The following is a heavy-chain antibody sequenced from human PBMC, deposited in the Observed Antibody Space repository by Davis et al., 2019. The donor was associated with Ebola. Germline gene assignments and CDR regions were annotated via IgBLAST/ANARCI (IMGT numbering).Heavy chain of an antibody. Sequence: PGGPLRLSCAASGFTSSTYAMSWVRQAPGKGLARASSISGSGVTYFPDSVEGRFTISRDNSKNTLYLQKNSLRADDTAVYYCAKGTGLELPYYFDYWGQGTLVTISS. CDR3: AKGTGLELPYYFDY. V-gene: IGHV3-23*01. CDR1: GFTSSTYA. J-gene: IGHJ4*02. D-gene: IGHD1-7*01. CDR2: ISGSGVT.